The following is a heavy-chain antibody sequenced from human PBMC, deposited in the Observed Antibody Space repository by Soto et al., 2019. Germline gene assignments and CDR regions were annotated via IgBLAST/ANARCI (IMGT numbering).Heavy chain of an antibody. CDR1: GGTFSSYA. CDR3: ASSALGYCSSTSCYRYYYYYGMDV. D-gene: IGHD2-2*01. J-gene: IGHJ6*02. Sequence: PVKVSCTASGGTFSSYAISWVRQAPGQGLEWMGGIIPIFGTANYAQKFQGRVTITADESTSTAYMELSSLRSEDTAVYYCASSALGYCSSTSCYRYYYYYGMDVWGQGTTVTVSS. V-gene: IGHV1-69*13. CDR2: IIPIFGTA.